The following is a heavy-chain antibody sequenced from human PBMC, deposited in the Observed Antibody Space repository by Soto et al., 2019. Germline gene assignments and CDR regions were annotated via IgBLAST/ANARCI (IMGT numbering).Heavy chain of an antibody. Sequence: GGSLRLSCAASGFTFSDFPMHWVRQAPGKGLEYVSAISGNGVSTYYANSVEGRFTISRDNSKNTLYLQMNSLRAEDTAVYYCAKGGYSYYYGMDVWGQGTTVTVSS. CDR3: AKGGYSYYYGMDV. J-gene: IGHJ6*02. V-gene: IGHV3-64*01. CDR2: ISGNGVST. D-gene: IGHD5-18*01. CDR1: GFTFSDFP.